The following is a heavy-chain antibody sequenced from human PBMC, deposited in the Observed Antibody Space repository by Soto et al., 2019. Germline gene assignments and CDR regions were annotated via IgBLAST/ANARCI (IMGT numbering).Heavy chain of an antibody. CDR2: ISSSRSYI. Sequence: EVQLVESGGGLVKPGGSLSLSCAASGFTFSSYSMNWVRQAPGQGLEWVSSISSSRSYIYYADSVKGRFTITRDNAKNSLYLQMNRLRAEYTAMYYCARAGRGDYDDIWESPIDYWGQGTLVTVSS. D-gene: IGHD3-16*01. J-gene: IGHJ4*02. CDR1: GFTFSSYS. CDR3: ARAGRGDYDDIWESPIDY. V-gene: IGHV3-21*01.